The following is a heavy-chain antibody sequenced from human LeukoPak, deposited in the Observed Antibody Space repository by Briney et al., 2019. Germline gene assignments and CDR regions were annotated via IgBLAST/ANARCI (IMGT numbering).Heavy chain of an antibody. V-gene: IGHV3-30-3*01. CDR3: ARANERDAFDI. J-gene: IGHJ3*02. CDR1: GFTFSSYA. D-gene: IGHD1-1*01. Sequence: GGSLRLSCAASGFTFSSYAMHWVRQAPGKGLEWVAVISYDGSNKYYADSVKGRFTISRGNSKNTLYLQMNSLRAEDTAVYYCARANERDAFDIWGQGTMVTVSS. CDR2: ISYDGSNK.